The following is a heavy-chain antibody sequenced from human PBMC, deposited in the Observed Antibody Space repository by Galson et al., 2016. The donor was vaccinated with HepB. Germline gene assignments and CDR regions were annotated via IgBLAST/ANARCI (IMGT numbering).Heavy chain of an antibody. D-gene: IGHD2-8*02. CDR3: PHRPEYCTGGACYDFDY. Sequence: PALVKPTQTLTLTCTFSGFSFATVGVGLAWTRQPPGKTLDGLPLIYWEDDKRYSPSLKRRLTITKDTSKKQVVLTMTNVDHVATATYSCPHRPEYCTGGACYDFDYWGQGILVTVSS. CDR1: GFSFATVGVG. V-gene: IGHV2-5*02. CDR2: IYWEDDK. J-gene: IGHJ4*02.